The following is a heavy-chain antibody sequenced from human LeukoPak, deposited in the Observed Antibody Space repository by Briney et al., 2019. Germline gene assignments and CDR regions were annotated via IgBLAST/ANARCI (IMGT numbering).Heavy chain of an antibody. Sequence: GGSLRLSCEVSGFTFSSYEMNWVRQAPGKGLEWVSYISSSGSTICYADSVKGRFTISRDNAKNSLYLQMNSLRAEDTAVYYCARERDGAAGDWGQGTLVTVSS. CDR1: GFTFSSYE. V-gene: IGHV3-48*03. CDR2: ISSSGSTI. J-gene: IGHJ4*02. D-gene: IGHD1-26*01. CDR3: ARERDGAAGD.